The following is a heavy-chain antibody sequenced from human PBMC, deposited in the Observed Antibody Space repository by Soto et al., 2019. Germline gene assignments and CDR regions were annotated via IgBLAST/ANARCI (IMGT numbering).Heavy chain of an antibody. J-gene: IGHJ4*02. CDR3: ARARGLYSAWDH. CDR1: GFTFSSYA. CDR2: ISGNGSST. D-gene: IGHD2-15*01. Sequence: PGGSLRLSCAASGFTFSSYAMSWVRQAPGKGLEWVSAISGNGSSTYYADSVKGRFTISRDNSKNTLYLQLNSLKTEDTAVYYCARARGLYSAWDHWGQGTLVTVSS. V-gene: IGHV3-23*01.